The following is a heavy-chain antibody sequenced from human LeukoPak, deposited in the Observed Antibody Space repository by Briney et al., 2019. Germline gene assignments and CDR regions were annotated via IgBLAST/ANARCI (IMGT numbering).Heavy chain of an antibody. J-gene: IGHJ4*02. CDR2: INPNSGGT. CDR3: ARVGYDSSGYYRYFDY. D-gene: IGHD3-22*01. V-gene: IGHV1-2*02. CDR1: GYTFTGYY. Sequence: GASVKVSCKASGYTFTGYYMHWVRQAPGQGLEWMGWINPNSGGTNYAQKFQGRVTMTRDTSISTAYMELSRLRSDDTAVYYCARVGYDSSGYYRYFDYWGQGTLVTVSS.